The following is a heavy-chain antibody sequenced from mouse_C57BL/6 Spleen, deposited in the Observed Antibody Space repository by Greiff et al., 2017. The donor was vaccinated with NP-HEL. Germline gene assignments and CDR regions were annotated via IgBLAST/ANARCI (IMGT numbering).Heavy chain of an antibody. CDR3: ARRNFYYDYDGAMDY. V-gene: IGHV1-52*01. CDR1: GYTFTSYW. D-gene: IGHD2-4*01. CDR2: IDPSDSET. J-gene: IGHJ4*01. Sequence: QVQLQQSGAELVRPGSSVKLSCKASGYTFTSYWMHWVKQRPIQGLEWIGNIDPSDSETHYNQKFKDKATLTVDKSSSTAYMQLSSLTSEDSAVYYCARRNFYYDYDGAMDYWGQGTSVTVSS.